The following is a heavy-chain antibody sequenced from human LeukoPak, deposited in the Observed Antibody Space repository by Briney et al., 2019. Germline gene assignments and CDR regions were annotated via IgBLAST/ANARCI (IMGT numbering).Heavy chain of an antibody. J-gene: IGHJ4*02. CDR3: AKSYDNGWYVCDY. CDR2: ISYDGSIK. D-gene: IGHD6-19*01. CDR1: GFTFSNFA. Sequence: GRSLRLSCAASGFTFSNFAMNWVRQAPGKGLEWVAFISYDGSIKSYADSVKGRFAVSRDNSKNTLCLQMNSLRPEDTAFYYCAKSYDNGWYVCDYWGQGTLVTVSS. V-gene: IGHV3-30*09.